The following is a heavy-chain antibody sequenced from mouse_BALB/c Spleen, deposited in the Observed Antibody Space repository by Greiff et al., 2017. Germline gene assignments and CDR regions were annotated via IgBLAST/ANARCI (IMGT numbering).Heavy chain of an antibody. CDR1: GYSFTGYY. CDR2: INPYNGAT. Sequence: EVQLQQSGPELVKPGASVKISCKASGYSFTGYYMHWVKQSHVKSLEWIGRINPYNGATSYNQNFKDKASLTVDKSSSTAYMELHSLTSEDSAVYYCARWEWDVPVGDYWGQGTTLTVSS. V-gene: IGHV1-26*01. J-gene: IGHJ2*01. CDR3: ARWEWDVPVGDY. D-gene: IGHD4-1*01.